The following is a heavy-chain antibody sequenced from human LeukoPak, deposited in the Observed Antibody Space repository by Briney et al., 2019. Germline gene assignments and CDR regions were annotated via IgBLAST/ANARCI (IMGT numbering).Heavy chain of an antibody. Sequence: SETLSLTCTVSGGSISDYYWSWIRQPPGKGLEWIGYFYIGGTNYNPSLSGRVTMSVDTSKTQFSLNLRSVTAADTAVYYCARRMRDWYFDLWGRGTLVTVSS. CDR2: FYIGGT. CDR3: ARRMRDWYFDL. V-gene: IGHV4-59*08. CDR1: GGSISDYY. J-gene: IGHJ2*01.